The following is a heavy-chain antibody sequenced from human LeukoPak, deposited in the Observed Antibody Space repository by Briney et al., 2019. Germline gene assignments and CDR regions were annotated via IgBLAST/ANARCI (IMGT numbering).Heavy chain of an antibody. V-gene: IGHV3-33*01. D-gene: IGHD5-24*01. J-gene: IGHJ5*02. CDR1: GFTFGSFG. CDR2: IWYDASDR. CDR3: VRGVGVSRFNYFDP. Sequence: GGSLRLSCAASGFTFGSFGIHWVRQAPGKGLERVTVIWYDASDRYYADSVKGRFTISRDNSKNTLFLQMISLRDDDTAVYYCVRGVGVSRFNYFDPWGQGTLVVVSS.